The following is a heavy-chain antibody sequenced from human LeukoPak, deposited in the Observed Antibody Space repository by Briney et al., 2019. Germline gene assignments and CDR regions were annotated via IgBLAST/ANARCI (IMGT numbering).Heavy chain of an antibody. J-gene: IGHJ4*02. CDR2: ISYDGSNK. CDR1: GFTFSSYG. CDR3: AKDPTAGWGYDGNRHYFDY. D-gene: IGHD4-23*01. V-gene: IGHV3-30*18. Sequence: PGGSLRLSCAASGFTFSSYGMHWVRQAPGKGLEWVAVISYDGSNKYYADSVKGRFTISRDNSKNTLYLQMNSLRAEDTAVYYCAKDPTAGWGYDGNRHYFDYWGQGTLVTVSS.